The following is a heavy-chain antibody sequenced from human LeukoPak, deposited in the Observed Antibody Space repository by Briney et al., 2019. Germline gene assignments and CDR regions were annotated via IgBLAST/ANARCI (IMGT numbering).Heavy chain of an antibody. CDR2: VNPNSGDT. J-gene: IGHJ5*02. CDR1: GYSFNIYE. V-gene: IGHV1-8*01. CDR3: SRGPRFDP. Sequence: GASVKVSRNTSGYSFNIYEINWVRQATGQGLEWMGWVNPNSGDTDYAQKFQGRLTMTRNTSISTAYMEVSGLRLEDTAVYYCSRGPRFDPWGQGTQVTV.